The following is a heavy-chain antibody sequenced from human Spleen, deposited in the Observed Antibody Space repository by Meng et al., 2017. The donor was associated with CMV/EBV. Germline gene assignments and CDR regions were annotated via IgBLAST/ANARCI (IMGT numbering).Heavy chain of an antibody. CDR2: IYWDDDK. D-gene: IGHD6-13*01. CDR3: AHADSNSPMGDFDY. V-gene: IGHV2-5*02. CDR1: GFALSTGVGG. Sequence: KGPGPARVKPTHTLTLTATFSGFALSTGVGGGGWIRQPPGKALEWLALIYWDDDKRYSPSLKSRLTITKDTSKNQVVLTMTNMDPVDTATYYCAHADSNSPMGDFDYWGQGTLVTVSS. J-gene: IGHJ4*02.